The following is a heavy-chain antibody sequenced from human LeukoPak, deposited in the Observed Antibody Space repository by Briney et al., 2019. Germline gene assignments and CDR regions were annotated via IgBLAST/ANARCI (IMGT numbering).Heavy chain of an antibody. Sequence: SETLSLTCAVYGGSFSGYYWSWIRQPPGKGLEWIGVINHSGSTNYNPSLKSRVTISVDTSKNQFSLKLSSVTAADTAVYYCARDQHYDSSGYRDAFDIWGQGTMVTVSS. V-gene: IGHV4-34*01. J-gene: IGHJ3*02. CDR2: INHSGST. CDR1: GGSFSGYY. CDR3: ARDQHYDSSGYRDAFDI. D-gene: IGHD3-22*01.